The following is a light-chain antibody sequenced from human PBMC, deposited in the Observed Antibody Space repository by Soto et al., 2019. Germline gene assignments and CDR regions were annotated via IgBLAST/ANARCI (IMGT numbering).Light chain of an antibody. CDR1: KSDIGVYDF. J-gene: IGLJ3*02. CDR2: EVV. V-gene: IGLV2-8*01. Sequence: QSALTQPPSASGSPGQSVTISCTGTKSDIGVYDFVSWYQHHPGKAPRLIIYEVVQRPSGVPDRFSGSKSGNTASLTVSGLQAADEADYHCAAWDDSLSGWVFGGGTKVTVL. CDR3: AAWDDSLSGWV.